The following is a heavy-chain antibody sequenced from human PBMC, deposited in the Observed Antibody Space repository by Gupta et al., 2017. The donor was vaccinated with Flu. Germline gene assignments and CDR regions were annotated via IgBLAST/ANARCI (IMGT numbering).Heavy chain of an antibody. V-gene: IGHV3-74*01. CDR3: ARDGAGDCSGGSCYSWFDP. J-gene: IGHJ5*02. Sequence: RQAPGKGRGWFSRIKSDESSAGYADSVKGRFTISRDNAKNTLYLQMNSLRTEETAVYYCARDGAGDCSGGSCYSWFDPWGQGTLVTVSS. CDR2: IKSDESSA. D-gene: IGHD2-15*01.